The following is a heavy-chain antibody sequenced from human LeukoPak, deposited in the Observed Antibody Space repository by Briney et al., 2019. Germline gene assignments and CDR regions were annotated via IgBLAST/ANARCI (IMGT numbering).Heavy chain of an antibody. D-gene: IGHD1-26*01. Sequence: GGSLRLSCAASGFTFSSYAMSWVRQAPGKGLEWVSSISSSSSYIYYADSVKGRFTISRDNAKNSLYLQMNSLRAEDTAVYYCARDRVDSGSYPALWGQGTLVTVSS. CDR3: ARDRVDSGSYPAL. CDR1: GFTFSSYA. CDR2: ISSSSSYI. J-gene: IGHJ4*02. V-gene: IGHV3-21*01.